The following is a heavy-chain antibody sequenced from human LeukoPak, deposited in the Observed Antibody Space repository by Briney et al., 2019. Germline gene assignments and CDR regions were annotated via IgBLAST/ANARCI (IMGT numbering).Heavy chain of an antibody. V-gene: IGHV1-46*01. J-gene: IGHJ4*02. CDR2: INPSGGST. Sequence: ASVKVSCKSSGYTFTSYYMYWVRQAPGQGLEWMGIINPSGGSTSYAQKFQGRVTMARDTSTSTVYMELSSLRSEDTAVYYCARDSGMVRGTVDYWGQGTLVTVSS. CDR1: GYTFTSYY. D-gene: IGHD3-10*01. CDR3: ARDSGMVRGTVDY.